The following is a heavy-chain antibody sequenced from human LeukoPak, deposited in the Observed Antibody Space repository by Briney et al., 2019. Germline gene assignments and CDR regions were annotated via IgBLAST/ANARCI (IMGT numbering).Heavy chain of an antibody. CDR3: ARVGWPYNWFDP. CDR2: INPSAGST. D-gene: IGHD6-19*01. Sequence: ASVKVSCKASGYTFSTYYMHWVRQAPGQGLEWMGIINPSAGSTTYAQKFQGRVTITADESTSTAYMELSSLRSEDTAVYYCARVGWPYNWFDPWGQGTLVTVSS. CDR1: GYTFSTYY. J-gene: IGHJ5*02. V-gene: IGHV1-46*01.